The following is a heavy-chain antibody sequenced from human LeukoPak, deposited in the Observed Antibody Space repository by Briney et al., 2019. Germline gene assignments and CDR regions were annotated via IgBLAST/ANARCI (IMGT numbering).Heavy chain of an antibody. V-gene: IGHV3-74*01. Sequence: GGSLRLPCAASGFTFSSYWFHWVRQAPGKGLVWVSRINTDGTSTSYADSVKGRFTIARDNAKNTLYLQMNSLRAEDTAIYYCAKDMTGLRDYWGQGTLVTVPS. J-gene: IGHJ4*02. D-gene: IGHD3-16*01. CDR2: INTDGTST. CDR3: AKDMTGLRDY. CDR1: GFTFSSYW.